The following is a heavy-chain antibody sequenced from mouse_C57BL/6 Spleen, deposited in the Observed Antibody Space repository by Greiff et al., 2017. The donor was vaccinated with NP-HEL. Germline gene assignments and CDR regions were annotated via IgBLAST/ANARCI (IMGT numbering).Heavy chain of an antibody. V-gene: IGHV1-26*01. CDR3: ARYGSSSFDY. CDR2: INPNNGGT. Sequence: EVQLQQSGPELVKPGASVKISCKASGYTFTDYYMNWVKQSHGKSLEWIGDINPNNGGTSYNQKFKGKATLTVDKSSSTAYMELRSLTSEDSAVYYCARYGSSSFDYWGQGTTLTVSS. CDR1: GYTFTDYY. D-gene: IGHD1-1*01. J-gene: IGHJ2*01.